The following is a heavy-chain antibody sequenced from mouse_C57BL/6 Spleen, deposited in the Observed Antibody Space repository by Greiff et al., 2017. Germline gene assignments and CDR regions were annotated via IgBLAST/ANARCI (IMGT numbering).Heavy chain of an antibody. CDR1: GYTFTSYW. Sequence: QVQLQQPGTELVKPGASVKLSCKASGYTFTSYWMHWVKQRPGQGLEWIGNINPSNGGTTYNEKFKSKATLTVGKSSSTAYMPLSSLTSEDSAVYYCARSGERYYYYGSSLYYYARDYWGQGTSVTVSS. V-gene: IGHV1-53*01. CDR2: INPSNGGT. J-gene: IGHJ4*01. D-gene: IGHD1-1*01. CDR3: ARSGERYYYYGSSLYYYARDY.